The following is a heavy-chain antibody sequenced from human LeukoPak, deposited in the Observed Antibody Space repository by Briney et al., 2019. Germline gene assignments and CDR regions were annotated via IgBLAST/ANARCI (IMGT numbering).Heavy chain of an antibody. D-gene: IGHD6-19*01. Sequence: PSETLSLTCTVSGGSLSSYYWSWIRQPPGKGLESIGYIYYSGSTNYNPSLKSRVTISVDTSKNQFSLKLSSVTAADTAVYYCARGGGWTPNYYYGMDVWGQGTTVTVSS. CDR1: GGSLSSYY. J-gene: IGHJ6*02. CDR2: IYYSGST. CDR3: ARGGGWTPNYYYGMDV. V-gene: IGHV4-59*01.